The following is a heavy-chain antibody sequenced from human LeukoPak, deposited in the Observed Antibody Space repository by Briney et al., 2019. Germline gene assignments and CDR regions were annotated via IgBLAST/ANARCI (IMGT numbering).Heavy chain of an antibody. V-gene: IGHV3-23*01. CDR3: AKGSGSYSFRWYFDL. Sequence: GGSLRLSCAASGFTFSSYAMSWVRQSPGKGLEWVSAISGSGGSTYYADSVKGRFTISRDNSKNTLYLQMNSLRAEDTAVYYCAKGSGSYSFRWYFDLWGRGTLVTVSS. CDR1: GFTFSSYA. D-gene: IGHD1-26*01. CDR2: ISGSGGST. J-gene: IGHJ2*01.